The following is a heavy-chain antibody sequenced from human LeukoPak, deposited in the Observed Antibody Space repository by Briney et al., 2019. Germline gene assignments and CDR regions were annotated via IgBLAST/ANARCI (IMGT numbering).Heavy chain of an antibody. CDR3: AKGEYDFWGGYYPGDY. J-gene: IGHJ4*02. D-gene: IGHD3-3*01. V-gene: IGHV3-23*01. CDR1: GFTFSTYA. CDR2: TSARGDRT. Sequence: PGGSLRLSCAASGFTFSTYAMSWIRQAPGKGLEWVSSTSARGDRTYYADSVKGRFTISRDNSKNMLYLQMNSLRAEDTAVYYCAKGEYDFWGGYYPGDYWGQGTLVTVSS.